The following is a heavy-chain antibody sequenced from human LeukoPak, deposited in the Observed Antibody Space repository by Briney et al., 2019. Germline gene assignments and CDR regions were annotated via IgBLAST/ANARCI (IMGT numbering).Heavy chain of an antibody. D-gene: IGHD3-22*01. CDR3: ASRPTYYDSSGYYRGFDY. CDR2: ISGSGGST. CDR1: GFTFSSSW. V-gene: IGHV3-23*01. Sequence: GGSLRLSCAASGFTFSSSWMHWVRQVPGKGLEWVSAISGSGGSTYYADSVKGRLTISRDNSKNTLYLQMNSLRAEDTAVYYCASRPTYYDSSGYYRGFDYWGQGTLVTVSS. J-gene: IGHJ4*02.